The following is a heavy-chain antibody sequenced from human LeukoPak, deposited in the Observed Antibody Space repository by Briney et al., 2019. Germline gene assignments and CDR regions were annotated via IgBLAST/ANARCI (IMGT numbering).Heavy chain of an antibody. V-gene: IGHV3-43D*03. CDR3: AKDSSLGELLTDYMDV. CDR1: GFTFDDYA. CDR2: ISWDGGST. J-gene: IGHJ6*03. Sequence: PGGSLRLSCAASGFTFDDYAMHWVRQAPGKGLEWVSLISWDGGSTYYADSVKGRFTFSRDNSKNSLYLQMNSLRTEDTALYYCAKDSSLGELLTDYMDVWGKGTTVTISS. D-gene: IGHD1-26*01.